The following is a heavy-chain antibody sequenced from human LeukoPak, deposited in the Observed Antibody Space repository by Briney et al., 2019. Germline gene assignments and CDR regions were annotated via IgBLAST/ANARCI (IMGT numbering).Heavy chain of an antibody. J-gene: IGHJ4*02. CDR3: VRDLGYYDSSGYPTHFDY. V-gene: IGHV1-46*01. CDR2: INPGSGST. D-gene: IGHD3-22*01. Sequence: APVKVSCKASGYTFTSYFIHWVRQAPGQGLEWMGIINPGSGSTSYTQKFRDRVTMTRDKSTSTVNMELSSLRSEDTAVYYCVRDLGYYDSSGYPTHFDYWGQGTLVTVSS. CDR1: GYTFTSYF.